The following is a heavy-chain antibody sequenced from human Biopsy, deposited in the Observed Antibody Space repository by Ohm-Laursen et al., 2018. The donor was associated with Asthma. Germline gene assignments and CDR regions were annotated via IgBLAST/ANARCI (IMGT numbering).Heavy chain of an antibody. J-gene: IGHJ6*02. CDR3: ARCQVGYSSGWSLLLKKIYYSGMDV. CDR2: IMTVFGTT. V-gene: IGHV1-69*01. Sequence: SSVKVSCKAPGGTFSNFAISWARQAPGQGLEWLGGIMTVFGTTNYAQKFQGRVTITADESTSTAYMEVASLRSEDTAIYYCARCQVGYSSGWSLLLKKIYYSGMDVWGQGTAVTVSS. D-gene: IGHD6-19*01. CDR1: GGTFSNFA.